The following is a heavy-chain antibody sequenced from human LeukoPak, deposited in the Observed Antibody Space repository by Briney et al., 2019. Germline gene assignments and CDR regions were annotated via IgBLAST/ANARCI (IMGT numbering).Heavy chain of an antibody. CDR3: ARDTDDYVWGSYRYYYYYYMDV. V-gene: IGHV3-48*01. CDR2: ISSSSSTI. Sequence: GGSLRLSCAASGFTFSSYSMNWVRQAPGKGLEWVSYISSSSSTIYYADSVKGRFTISRDNAKSSLYLQMNSLRAEDTAVYYCARDTDDYVWGSYRYYYYYYMDVWGKGTTVTVSS. D-gene: IGHD3-16*02. CDR1: GFTFSSYS. J-gene: IGHJ6*03.